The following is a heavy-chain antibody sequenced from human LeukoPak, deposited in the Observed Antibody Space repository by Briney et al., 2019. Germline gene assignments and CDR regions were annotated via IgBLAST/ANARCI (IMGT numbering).Heavy chain of an antibody. CDR3: AGDHDLALKS. J-gene: IGHJ4*02. D-gene: IGHD1-1*01. CDR2: ISPSGSP. V-gene: IGHV4-34*01. Sequence: PSETLSLTCAVYGVPFSDYYLRWQRQPPGKGLEGNGEISPSGSPDYKTSLKSRVTISRDTSKNQFSLRLSSVTAADTAVYFCAGDHDLALKSWGQGTLVTVSS. CDR1: GVPFSDYY.